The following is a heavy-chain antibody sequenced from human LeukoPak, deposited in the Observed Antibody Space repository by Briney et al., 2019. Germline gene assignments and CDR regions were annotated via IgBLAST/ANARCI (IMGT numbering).Heavy chain of an antibody. CDR3: AREAYDSSGHRYFQH. CDR2: IYYSGTT. D-gene: IGHD3-22*01. Sequence: PSETLSLTCTVSGGSISSGAYFWSWIRQHSGKGLDWIGFIYYSGTTYYDPSLESRVIISVDTSKNQFSLKLSSVTAADTAVYYCAREAYDSSGHRYFQHWGQGPLVTVSS. J-gene: IGHJ1*01. CDR1: GGSISSGAYF. V-gene: IGHV4-31*03.